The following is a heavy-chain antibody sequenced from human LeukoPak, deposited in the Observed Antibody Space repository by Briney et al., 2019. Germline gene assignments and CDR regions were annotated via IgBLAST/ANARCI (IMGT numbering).Heavy chain of an antibody. J-gene: IGHJ6*02. D-gene: IGHD6-6*01. CDR3: ARGDSSSSAFYYYGMDV. V-gene: IGHV1-69*13. CDR2: IIPIFGTA. Sequence: SVKVSCKASGYTLTSYGISWVRQAPGQGLEWMGGIIPIFGTANYAQKFQGRVTITADESTSTAYMELSSLRSEDTAVYYCARGDSSSSAFYYYGMDVWGQGTTVTVSS. CDR1: GYTLTSYG.